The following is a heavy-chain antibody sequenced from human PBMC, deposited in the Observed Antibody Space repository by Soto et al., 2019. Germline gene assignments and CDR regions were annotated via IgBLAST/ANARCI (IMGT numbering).Heavy chain of an antibody. Sequence: GGSLRLSCAASGFTFSSYWMSWVRQAPGKGLEWVANIKQDGSEKYYVDSVKGRFTISRDNAKNSLYLQMNSLRAEDTAVYYCARAPRREGMVRGVGRDNWFAPWGQGTLVTVSS. J-gene: IGHJ5*02. CDR3: ARAPRREGMVRGVGRDNWFAP. CDR1: GFTFSSYW. D-gene: IGHD3-10*01. CDR2: IKQDGSEK. V-gene: IGHV3-7*01.